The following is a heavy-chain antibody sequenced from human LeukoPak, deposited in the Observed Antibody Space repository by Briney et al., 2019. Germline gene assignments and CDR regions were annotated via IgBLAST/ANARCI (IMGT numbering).Heavy chain of an antibody. V-gene: IGHV3-30*02. CDR3: VRDRGTYRPIDY. CDR2: MRYDGSNK. CDR1: GFTFSSYG. Sequence: GGSLRLSCAASGFTFSSYGMHWVRQAPGKGLEWVAFMRYDGSNKYYADSVKGRFTISRDNAQNSLYLQMNSLRAEDTATYYCVRDRGTYRPIDYWGQGTLVTVSS. D-gene: IGHD1-26*01. J-gene: IGHJ4*02.